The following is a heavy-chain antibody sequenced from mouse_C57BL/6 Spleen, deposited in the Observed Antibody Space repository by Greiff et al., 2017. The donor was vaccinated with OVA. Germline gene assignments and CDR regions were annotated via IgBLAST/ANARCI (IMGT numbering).Heavy chain of an antibody. V-gene: IGHV14-3*01. CDR1: GFNIKNTY. CDR2: IDPANGNT. D-gene: IGHD4-1*01. CDR3: ARPLTGDWYFDV. J-gene: IGHJ1*03. Sequence: VQLKESVAELVRPGASVKLSCTASGFNIKNTYMHWVKQRPEQGLEWIGRIDPANGNTKYAPKFQGKATITADTSSHTAYLQLSSLTSEDTAIYYCARPLTGDWYFDVWGTGTTVTVSS.